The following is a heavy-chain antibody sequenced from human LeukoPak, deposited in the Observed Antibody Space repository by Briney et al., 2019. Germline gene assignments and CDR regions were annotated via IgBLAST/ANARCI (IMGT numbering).Heavy chain of an antibody. CDR3: AKGTAGYCSSTSCYGLDY. J-gene: IGHJ4*02. D-gene: IGHD2-2*01. CDR2: ISGSGGST. V-gene: IGHV3-23*01. Sequence: PGGSLRLSCAASGFTFSSCAMSWVRQAPGKGLEWVSAISGSGGSTYYADSVKGRFTISRDNSKNTLYLQMNSLRAEDTAVYYCAKGTAGYCSSTSCYGLDYWGQGTLVTVSS. CDR1: GFTFSSCA.